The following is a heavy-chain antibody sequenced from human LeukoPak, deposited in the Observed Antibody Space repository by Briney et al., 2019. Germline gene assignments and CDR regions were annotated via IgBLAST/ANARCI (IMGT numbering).Heavy chain of an antibody. CDR3: ARVGRTYYDFWSGYYWFDP. CDR2: RNPNSCNT. CDR1: GYTFTTYD. D-gene: IGHD3-3*01. V-gene: IGHV1-8*01. J-gene: IGHJ5*02. Sequence: AVQVSFKSSGYTFTTYDTNWMRQATGQGLEWMGSRNPNSCNTGYARKFQGGVTMTRNSSISTAYVELSSLRSEDTAVYYCARVGRTYYDFWSGYYWFDPWGQGTLVTVSS.